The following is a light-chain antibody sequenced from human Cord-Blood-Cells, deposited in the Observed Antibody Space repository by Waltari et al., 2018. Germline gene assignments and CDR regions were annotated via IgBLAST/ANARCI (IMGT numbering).Light chain of an antibody. J-gene: IGLJ2*01. CDR1: SIAVGVYNF. V-gene: IGLV2-14*01. Sequence: QPALTHPAPVSGPPGQSIPIPCTGPSIAVGVYNFVSCYQQHPGKAPKLMIYDVSKRPSGVSNRFSGSKSGNTASLTISGLQAEDEADYYCSSYTSSSTLVFGGGTKLTVL. CDR2: DVS. CDR3: SSYTSSSTLV.